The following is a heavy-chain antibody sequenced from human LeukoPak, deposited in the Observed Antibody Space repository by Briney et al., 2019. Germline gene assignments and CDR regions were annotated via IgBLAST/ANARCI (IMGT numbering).Heavy chain of an antibody. V-gene: IGHV4-34*01. CDR3: ARSAVGDSSGYYYPEDP. D-gene: IGHD3-22*01. CDR1: GGSFSGYY. Sequence: SETLSLTCAVYGGSFSGYYWSWIRQPPGKGLEWIGEINHSGSTNYNPSLKSRVTISVDTSKNQFSLKLSSVTAADTAVYYCARSAVGDSSGYYYPEDPWGQGTLVTVSS. CDR2: INHSGST. J-gene: IGHJ5*02.